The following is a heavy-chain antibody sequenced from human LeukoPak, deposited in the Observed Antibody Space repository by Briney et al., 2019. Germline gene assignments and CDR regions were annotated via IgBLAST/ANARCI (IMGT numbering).Heavy chain of an antibody. CDR1: GGSISSYY. J-gene: IGHJ4*02. CDR3: AREGGGDILTGYVSG. V-gene: IGHV4-59*01. CDR2: IYYSGST. D-gene: IGHD3-9*01. Sequence: SETLSLTRTVSGGSISSYYWSWIRQPPGKGLEWIGYIYYSGSTDYNPSLKSRVTISVDTSKNQFSLKLSSVTAADTAVYYCAREGGGDILTGYVSGWGQGTLVTVSS.